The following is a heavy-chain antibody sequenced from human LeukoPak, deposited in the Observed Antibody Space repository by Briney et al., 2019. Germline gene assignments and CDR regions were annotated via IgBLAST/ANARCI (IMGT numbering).Heavy chain of an antibody. CDR1: GFTFSSYT. V-gene: IGHV3-21*01. D-gene: IGHD2-21*02. Sequence: GGSLRLSCAASGFTFSSYTINWVRQAPGKGLQWVSSISSTSSYINYADSVKGRFTISRDNAENSLYLEMNSLRVEDTAVYYCAKTGARGDPFDYWGQGTLVTVSS. CDR2: ISSTSSYI. CDR3: AKTGARGDPFDY. J-gene: IGHJ4*02.